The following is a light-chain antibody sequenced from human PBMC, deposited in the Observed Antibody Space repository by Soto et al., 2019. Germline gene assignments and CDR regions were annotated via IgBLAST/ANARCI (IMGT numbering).Light chain of an antibody. CDR1: SSDVGGYNY. J-gene: IGLJ2*01. CDR3: RSYTSSSTLVV. Sequence: QSALTQPASVSGSPGQSITISCTGTSSDVGGYNYVSWYQQHPGKAPKLMIYEVSNRPSGVSNRFSGSKSGNTASLTISGLQAEDVGDYSCRSYTSSSTLVVFGGGTKLTVL. V-gene: IGLV2-14*01. CDR2: EVS.